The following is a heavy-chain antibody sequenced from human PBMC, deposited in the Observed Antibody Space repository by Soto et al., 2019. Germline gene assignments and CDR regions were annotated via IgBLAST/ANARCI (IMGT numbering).Heavy chain of an antibody. V-gene: IGHV6-1*01. CDR3: AREGRWVAPYYYYYYYMDV. Sequence: QSQTLSLTCAISGDSVSSNSAAWNWIRQSPSRGLEWLGRTYYRSKWYNDYAVSVKSRITINPDTSKNQFSLQLNSVTPEDTAVYYCAREGRWVAPYYYYYYYMDVWGKGTTVTVSS. CDR1: GDSVSSNSAA. CDR2: TYYRSKWYN. D-gene: IGHD3-16*01. J-gene: IGHJ6*03.